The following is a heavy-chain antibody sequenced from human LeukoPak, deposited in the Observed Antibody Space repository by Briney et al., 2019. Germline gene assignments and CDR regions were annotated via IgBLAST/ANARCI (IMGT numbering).Heavy chain of an antibody. V-gene: IGHV1-2*02. J-gene: IGHJ4*02. D-gene: IGHD3-3*01. CDR3: TRALRYQDKSGYFPY. CDR1: GYTFTGHY. CDR2: INPKSGVT. Sequence: ASVKVSCKASGYTFTGHYMHWVRQAPGQGPEWMGWINPKSGVTNYAQTLQGRVTMTRDTSSSMVYMELSRLTTDDTAVYFCTRALRYQDKSGYFPYRGQGTLGTGSS.